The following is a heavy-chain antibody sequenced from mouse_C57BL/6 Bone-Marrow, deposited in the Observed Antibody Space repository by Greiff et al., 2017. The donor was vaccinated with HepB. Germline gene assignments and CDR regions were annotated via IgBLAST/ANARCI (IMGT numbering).Heavy chain of an antibody. Sequence: QLQQPGAELVMPGASVKLSCKASGYTFTSYWMHWVKQRPGQGLEWIGEIDPSDSYTNYNQKFKGKSTLTVDKSSSTAYMQLSSLTSEDSAVYYCARGGYYVAYWGQGTLVTVSA. CDR1: GYTFTSYW. D-gene: IGHD2-3*01. CDR3: ARGGYYVAY. CDR2: IDPSDSYT. V-gene: IGHV1-69*01. J-gene: IGHJ3*01.